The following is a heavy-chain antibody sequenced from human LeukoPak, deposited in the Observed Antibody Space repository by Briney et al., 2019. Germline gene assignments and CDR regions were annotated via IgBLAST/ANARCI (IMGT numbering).Heavy chain of an antibody. Sequence: GGSLRLSCAASGFTFSSYSMNWVRQAPGKGLEWVSSISSSSSYIYYADSVKGRFTISRDNAKNSPYLQMNSLRAEDTAVYYCARGTPKHDVFDIWGQGTMVTVSS. CDR3: ARGTPKHDVFDI. CDR2: ISSSSSYI. V-gene: IGHV3-21*01. J-gene: IGHJ3*02. D-gene: IGHD1/OR15-1a*01. CDR1: GFTFSSYS.